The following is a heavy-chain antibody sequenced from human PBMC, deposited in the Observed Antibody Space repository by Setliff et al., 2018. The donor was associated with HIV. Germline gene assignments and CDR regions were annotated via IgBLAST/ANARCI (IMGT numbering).Heavy chain of an antibody. Sequence: GGSLRLSCAASGFTFSSYGIHWVRQAPGKGLEWVALIWYDGSNKYYADSVKGRFTISRDNAKNTLYLQMNSLRAEDTAVYYCARDYSYVGFDLWGRGTLVTVSS. V-gene: IGHV3-33*01. CDR2: IWYDGSNK. CDR1: GFTFSSYG. D-gene: IGHD4-4*01. CDR3: ARDYSYVGFDL. J-gene: IGHJ2*01.